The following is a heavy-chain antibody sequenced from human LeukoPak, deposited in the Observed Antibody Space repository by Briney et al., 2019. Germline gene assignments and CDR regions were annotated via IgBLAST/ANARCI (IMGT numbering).Heavy chain of an antibody. V-gene: IGHV4-38-2*02. CDR3: ARDITAAGYFDY. CDR2: IYHSGST. Sequence: PSETLSLTCTVSAYSISSGYYWGWIRQPPGKGLEWIGSIYHSGSTYYNPSLKSRVTISVDTSKNQFSLRLTSVTAADTAVYYCARDITAAGYFDYWGQGTLVTVSS. CDR1: AYSISSGYY. D-gene: IGHD6-13*01. J-gene: IGHJ4*02.